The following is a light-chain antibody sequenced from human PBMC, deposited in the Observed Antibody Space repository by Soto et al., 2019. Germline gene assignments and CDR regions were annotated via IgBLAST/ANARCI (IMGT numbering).Light chain of an antibody. CDR3: QSYDSSLTTFV. Sequence: QSVLTQPPSVSGAPGQRVAISCTWSSSNIGAEYDVHWYQQLPGTAPKRLIYGDNNRPSGVPDRFSGSKPGTSASLAITGLQPEDEADYYCQSYDSSLTTFVFGTGTKVTVL. J-gene: IGLJ1*01. CDR2: GDN. CDR1: SSNIGAEYD. V-gene: IGLV1-40*01.